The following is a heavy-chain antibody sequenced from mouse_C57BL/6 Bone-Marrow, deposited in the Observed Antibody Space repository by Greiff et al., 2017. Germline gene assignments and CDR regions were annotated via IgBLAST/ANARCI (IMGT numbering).Heavy chain of an antibody. J-gene: IGHJ4*01. CDR2: IDPENGDI. Sequence: VQLQQSGAELVRPGASVKLSCTASGFNIKDDYMHWVKQRTEQGLGWIGWIDPENGDIEYASKFQGKGTITAETSSNTAYLQLSSLTSEDTAVYYCTTSYCGSSVYYAMDYWGQGTSVTVSS. D-gene: IGHD1-1*01. V-gene: IGHV14-4*01. CDR3: TTSYCGSSVYYAMDY. CDR1: GFNIKDDY.